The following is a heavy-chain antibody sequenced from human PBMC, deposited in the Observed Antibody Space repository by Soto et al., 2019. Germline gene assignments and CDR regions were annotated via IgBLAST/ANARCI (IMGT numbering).Heavy chain of an antibody. Sequence: QVQLVESGGGVVQPGRSLRLSCAASGFTFSSYAMHWVLQAPGKGLEWVAVISYDGSNKYYADSLKGRFTISRDNSKNTLYLQMNSLRAEDTAVYYCARDHDTAMVTWFDPWGQGTLVTVSS. D-gene: IGHD5-18*01. V-gene: IGHV3-30-3*01. CDR1: GFTFSSYA. J-gene: IGHJ5*02. CDR3: ARDHDTAMVTWFDP. CDR2: ISYDGSNK.